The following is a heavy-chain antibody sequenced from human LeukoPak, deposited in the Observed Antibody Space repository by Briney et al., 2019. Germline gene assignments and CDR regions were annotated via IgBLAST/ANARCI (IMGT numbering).Heavy chain of an antibody. D-gene: IGHD3-10*01. J-gene: IGHJ4*02. CDR3: AKIGGFYGWGIYPTN. V-gene: IGHV3-74*03. Sequence: PGGSLRLSCAASGFSFSPTWMHWVRQPPGQGLVWVARITSDGTSISYAESVKGRFAISRDNAKNTLYLQMNSLRAEDTAVYYCAKIGGFYGWGIYPTNWGQGPLVTVSS. CDR2: ITSDGTSI. CDR1: GFSFSPTW.